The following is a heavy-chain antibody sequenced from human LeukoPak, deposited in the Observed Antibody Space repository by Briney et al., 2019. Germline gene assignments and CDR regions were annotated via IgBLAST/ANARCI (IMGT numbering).Heavy chain of an antibody. V-gene: IGHV3-23*01. D-gene: IGHD2-21*01. Sequence: GGTLRLSCAASGFSFSIYGMNWVRQAPGKGLEWVSGITGSGGTTYYAGSVKGRATISRDNSKNTLYLQMNSLRAEDTAIYYCARDLRVISFDNWGQGTLVSVSS. CDR3: ARDLRVISFDN. CDR1: GFSFSIYG. CDR2: ITGSGGTT. J-gene: IGHJ4*02.